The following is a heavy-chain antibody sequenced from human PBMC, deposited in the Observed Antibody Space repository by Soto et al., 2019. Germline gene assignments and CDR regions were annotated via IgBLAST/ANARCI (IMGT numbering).Heavy chain of an antibody. CDR2: IIPIFGTA. CDR3: ARDEKDSRGYSYGYDSSGYPPPDAFDI. V-gene: IGHV1-69*13. J-gene: IGHJ3*02. CDR1: GYSFTTYG. Sequence: GASVKVSCKASGYSFTTYGISWVRQAPGQGLEWMGGIIPIFGTANYAQKFQGRVTITADESTSTAYMELSSLRSEDTAVYYCARDEKDSRGYSYGYDSSGYPPPDAFDIWGQGTMVTVSS. D-gene: IGHD3-22*01.